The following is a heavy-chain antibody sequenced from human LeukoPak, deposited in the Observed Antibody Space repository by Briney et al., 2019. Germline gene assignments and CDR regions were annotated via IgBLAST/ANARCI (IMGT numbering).Heavy chain of an antibody. CDR3: ARDLGYYGSGSYFDY. Sequence: PGGPLRLSCAASGFTFRNYWMNWVRQAPGKGLVWVSRIDTDGSGTTYADSVKGRFTISRDNSKNTLYLQMNSLRAEDTAVYYCARDLGYYGSGSYFDYWGQGTLVTVSS. D-gene: IGHD3-10*01. J-gene: IGHJ4*02. CDR2: IDTDGSGT. V-gene: IGHV3-74*01. CDR1: GFTFRNYW.